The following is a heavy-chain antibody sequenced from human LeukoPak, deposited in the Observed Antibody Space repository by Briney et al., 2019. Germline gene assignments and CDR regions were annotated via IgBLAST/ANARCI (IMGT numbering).Heavy chain of an antibody. V-gene: IGHV3-64D*06. CDR1: GFTFNRFY. D-gene: IGHD6-6*01. J-gene: IGHJ4*02. Sequence: GGSLRLSCSASGFTFNRFYLHWVRQAPGKGLEFVSHISSNGATTYYADSVKGRFTISRDNSKNTLYLQMSSLRADDTAVYYCVEDRSIAAPNNDFFDSWGQGALVTVSS. CDR2: ISSNGATT. CDR3: VEDRSIAAPNNDFFDS.